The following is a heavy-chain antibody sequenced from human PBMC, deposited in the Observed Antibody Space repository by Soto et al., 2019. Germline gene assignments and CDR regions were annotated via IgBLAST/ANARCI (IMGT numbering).Heavy chain of an antibody. CDR1: GYTFTGYY. CDR3: ASSPNYVFWGGEPYYNGMDV. J-gene: IGHJ6*02. CDR2: INPNSGGT. D-gene: IGHD3-3*01. V-gene: IGHV1-2*02. Sequence: ASVKVSCKASGYTFTGYYMHWVRQAPGQGLEWMGWINPNSGGTNYAQKFQGRVTMTRDTSISTAYMALSRLRSDDTAVYFCASSPNYVFWGGEPYYNGMDVWGPGTTVTVSS.